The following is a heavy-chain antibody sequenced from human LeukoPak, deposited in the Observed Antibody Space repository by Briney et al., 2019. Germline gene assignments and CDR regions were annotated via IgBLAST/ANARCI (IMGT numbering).Heavy chain of an antibody. J-gene: IGHJ5*02. Sequence: NPSETLSLTCTVSGGSITNYYWSWIRQPPGKELEWSGYIYYTGSTNYNPSLSSRVTISVDTSKNQLSLKLTSATPADTAVYARKAAAGIPPLYSWFDPWGQGTLVTVSA. CDR2: IYYTGST. D-gene: IGHD6-13*01. CDR3: KAAAGIPPLYSWFDP. V-gene: IGHV4-59*01. CDR1: GGSITNYY.